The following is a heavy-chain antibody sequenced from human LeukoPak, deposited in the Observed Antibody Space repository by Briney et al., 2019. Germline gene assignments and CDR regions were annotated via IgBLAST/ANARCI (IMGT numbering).Heavy chain of an antibody. J-gene: IGHJ4*02. V-gene: IGHV1-69-2*01. D-gene: IGHD6-19*01. CDR1: GYTFTDYY. CDR2: VDPEDGET. CDR3: ARDLTGYSSGWENFDY. Sequence: ASVKVSCKVSGYTFTDYYMHWVQQAPGEGLEWMGLVDPEDGETIYAEKFQGRVTITADTSTDTAYMELSSLRSEDTAVYYCARDLTGYSSGWENFDYWGQGTLVTVSS.